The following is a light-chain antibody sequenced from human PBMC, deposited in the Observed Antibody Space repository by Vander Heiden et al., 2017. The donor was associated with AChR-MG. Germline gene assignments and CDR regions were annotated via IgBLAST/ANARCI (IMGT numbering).Light chain of an antibody. CDR3: AAWDDSLNGV. V-gene: IGLV1-44*01. J-gene: IGLJ3*02. CDR1: RSNIGSNT. CDR2: SNN. Sequence: QSVLTQPPSASGTPGQRVTIPCSGSRSNIGSNTVNWYQQLPGTAPKLLIYSNNQRPSGVPDRFSGSKSGTSASLAISGLQSEDEADYYCAAWDDSLNGVFGGGTKLTVL.